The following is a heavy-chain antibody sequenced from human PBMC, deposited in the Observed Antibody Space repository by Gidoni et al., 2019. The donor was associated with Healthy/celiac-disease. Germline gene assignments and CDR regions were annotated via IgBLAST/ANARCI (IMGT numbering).Heavy chain of an antibody. V-gene: IGHV1-69*01. CDR2: IIPIFGTA. Sequence: QVQLLQSGAEVTKPGSSVKVSCKASGGSFRSYAISWVRQAPGQGLEWMGGIIPIFGTANYAQKFQGRVTITAEESTSTAYMELSSLRSEDTAVYYCARDLGMVRGEAYGMDVWGQGTTVTVSS. CDR1: GGSFRSYA. J-gene: IGHJ6*02. CDR3: ARDLGMVRGEAYGMDV. D-gene: IGHD3-10*01.